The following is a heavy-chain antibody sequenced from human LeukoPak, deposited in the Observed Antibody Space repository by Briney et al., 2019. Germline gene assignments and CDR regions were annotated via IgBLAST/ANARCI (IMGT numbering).Heavy chain of an antibody. CDR1: GFTFSSYS. CDR2: ISSSSSYI. CDR3: ARDEDSSGWYRKFDY. Sequence: GGSLRLSCAASGFTFSSYSMNWVRQAPGKGLEWVSSISSSSSYIYYADSVKGRFTISRDNAKNSLYLQMNSLRAEDTAVYYCARDEDSSGWYRKFDYWGQGTLVTVSS. V-gene: IGHV3-21*01. D-gene: IGHD6-19*01. J-gene: IGHJ4*02.